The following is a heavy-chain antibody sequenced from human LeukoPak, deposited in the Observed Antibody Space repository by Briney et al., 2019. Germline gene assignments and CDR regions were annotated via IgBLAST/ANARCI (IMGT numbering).Heavy chain of an antibody. D-gene: IGHD3-10*01. V-gene: IGHV1-18*01. CDR2: ISAYNGNT. Sequence: ASVTVSCKASGYTFTSYGISWVRQAPGQGIEWMGLISAYNGNTNYAQKPQGRVTMTTDKSTSTAYMELRSLRSDDTAVYYCASTLLGGAVRGAFDIWGQGTMVTVSS. CDR3: ASTLLGGAVRGAFDI. J-gene: IGHJ3*02. CDR1: GYTFTSYG.